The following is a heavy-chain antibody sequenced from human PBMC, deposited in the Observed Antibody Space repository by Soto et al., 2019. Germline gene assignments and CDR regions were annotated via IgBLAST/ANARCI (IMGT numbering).Heavy chain of an antibody. CDR2: ISGSGGST. D-gene: IGHD6-19*01. CDR3: ASRTSGWYFDY. J-gene: IGHJ4*02. CDR1: GFTFSSYA. V-gene: IGHV3-23*01. Sequence: EVQVLESGGGLVQPGGSLRLSCTASGFTFSSYAMNWVRQAPGKGLEWVSVISGSGGSTYYADSVKGRFTISRDNSKNKLYQQMNSLRAEDTAVYYCASRTSGWYFDYWGQGTLVTVSS.